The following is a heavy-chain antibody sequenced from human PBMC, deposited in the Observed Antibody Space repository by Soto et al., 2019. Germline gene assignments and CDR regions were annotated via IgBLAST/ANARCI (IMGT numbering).Heavy chain of an antibody. Sequence: PSETLSLTCTVSGGSISSSSYYWGWIRQPPGKGLEWIGSIYYSGSTYYNPSLKSRVTISVDTSKNQFSLKLSSVTAADTAVYYCASPGSYSPWGQGTLVTVSS. CDR1: GGSISSSSYY. CDR3: ASPGSYSP. V-gene: IGHV4-39*01. D-gene: IGHD1-26*01. CDR2: IYYSGST. J-gene: IGHJ5*02.